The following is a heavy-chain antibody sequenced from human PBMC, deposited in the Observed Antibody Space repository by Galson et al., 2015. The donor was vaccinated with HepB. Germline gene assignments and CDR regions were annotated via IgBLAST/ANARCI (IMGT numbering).Heavy chain of an antibody. J-gene: IGHJ4*02. D-gene: IGHD2-2*01. CDR3: ARVGHIVVVPAAIFDQIDY. V-gene: IGHV3-48*03. Sequence: SLRLSCAASGFTFSSYEMNWVRQAPGKGLEWASYISSSGSTIYYADSVKGRFTISRDNAKNSLYLQMNSLRAEDTAVYYCARVGHIVVVPAAIFDQIDYWGQGTLVTVSS. CDR2: ISSSGSTI. CDR1: GFTFSSYE.